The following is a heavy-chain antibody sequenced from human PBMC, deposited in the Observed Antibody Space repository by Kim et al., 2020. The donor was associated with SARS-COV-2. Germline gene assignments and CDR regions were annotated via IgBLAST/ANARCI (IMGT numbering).Heavy chain of an antibody. Sequence: SVKGRFTISRDNAKNSLYLQMNSLGAEDTALYYCAKAGYCSSTSCSNFDYWGQGTLVTVSS. J-gene: IGHJ4*02. CDR3: AKAGYCSSTSCSNFDY. D-gene: IGHD2-2*01. V-gene: IGHV3-9*01.